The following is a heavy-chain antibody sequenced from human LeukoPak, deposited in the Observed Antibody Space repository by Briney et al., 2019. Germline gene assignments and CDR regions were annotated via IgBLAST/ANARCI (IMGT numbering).Heavy chain of an antibody. D-gene: IGHD5-12*01. J-gene: IGHJ4*02. Sequence: GGSLRLSWAACGFTFRSYAMRWVRQATGKGLEWVSAISGSGGSTYYADSGKGRVTISRDNSKNTLYLQMNSLRAEDTAVYYCAKDKGYSGYDPNLFDYWGQGTLVTVSS. CDR1: GFTFRSYA. CDR3: AKDKGYSGYDPNLFDY. CDR2: ISGSGGST. V-gene: IGHV3-23*01.